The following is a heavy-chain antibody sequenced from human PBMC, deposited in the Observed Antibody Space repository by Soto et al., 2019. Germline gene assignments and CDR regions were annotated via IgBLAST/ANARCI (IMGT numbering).Heavy chain of an antibody. CDR2: ISSSSSTI. D-gene: IGHD6-13*01. J-gene: IGHJ4*02. Sequence: GGSLRLSCAASGFTFSSYSMNWVRQAPGKGLEWVSYISSSSSTIYYADSVKGRFTISRDNAKNSLYLQMNSLRDEDTAVYYCARDSPVAAAKKKLPDYWGQGTLVTVSS. CDR1: GFTFSSYS. CDR3: ARDSPVAAAKKKLPDY. V-gene: IGHV3-48*02.